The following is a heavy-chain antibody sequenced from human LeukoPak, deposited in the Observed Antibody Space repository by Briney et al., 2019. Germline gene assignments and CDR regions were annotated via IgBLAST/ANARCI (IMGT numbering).Heavy chain of an antibody. CDR2: IYSGGST. D-gene: IGHD5-24*01. CDR3: ARVSGLEMATLRY. V-gene: IGHV3-53*01. J-gene: IGHJ4*02. Sequence: GGSLRLSCAASGFTVSSNYTSWVRQAPGKGLEWVSVIYSGGSTYYADSVKGRFTISRDNSKNTLYLQMNSLRAEDTAVYYCARVSGLEMATLRYWGQGTLVTVSS. CDR1: GFTVSSNY.